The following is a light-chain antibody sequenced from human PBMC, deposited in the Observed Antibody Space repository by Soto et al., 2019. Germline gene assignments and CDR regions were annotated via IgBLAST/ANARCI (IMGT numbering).Light chain of an antibody. V-gene: IGLV2-14*01. CDR1: NSDIGRYDH. CDR2: EVT. J-gene: IGLJ1*01. Sequence: SALTKPASVSGSPGKSITIYCTGSNSDIGRYDHVSWYQHHPGRAPKLLISEVTKRTSGISDRFSGSKSGYTASLTISGLQAEDEADYYCNSHTSGDFRVFGTGTKVTVL. CDR3: NSHTSGDFRV.